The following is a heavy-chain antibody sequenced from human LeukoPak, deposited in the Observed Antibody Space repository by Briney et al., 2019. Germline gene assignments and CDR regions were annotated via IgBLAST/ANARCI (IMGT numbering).Heavy chain of an antibody. D-gene: IGHD4-23*01. J-gene: IGHJ6*02. CDR2: ISYDGSNK. CDR3: ARNFGGNSGLYYYYGMDV. CDR1: GFTFSSYS. Sequence: GGSLRLSCAASGFTFSSYSMNWVRQAPGKGLEWVAVISYDGSNKYYADSVKGRFTISRDNSKNTLYLQMNSLRAEDTAVYYCARNFGGNSGLYYYYGMDVWGQGTTVTVSS. V-gene: IGHV3-30*04.